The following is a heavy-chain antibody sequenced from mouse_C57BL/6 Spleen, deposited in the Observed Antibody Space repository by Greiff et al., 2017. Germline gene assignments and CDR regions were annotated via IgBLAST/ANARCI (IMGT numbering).Heavy chain of an antibody. J-gene: IGHJ3*01. D-gene: IGHD1-1*01. Sequence: QVQLQQPGAELVKPGASVKLSCKASGYTFTSYWMQWVKQRPGQGLEWIGEIDPSDSYTNYNQKFKGKATLTVDTSSSTAYMQLSSLTSEDSAVYYGASYYGSGGWFAYWGQGTLVTVAA. CDR2: IDPSDSYT. CDR1: GYTFTSYW. CDR3: ASYYGSGGWFAY. V-gene: IGHV1-50*01.